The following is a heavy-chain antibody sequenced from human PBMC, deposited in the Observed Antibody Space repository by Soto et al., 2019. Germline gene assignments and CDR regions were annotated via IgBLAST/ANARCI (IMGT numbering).Heavy chain of an antibody. CDR1: GFTFSSYA. CDR3: AQAEGRDFRVKGAFNI. Sequence: GGSLRLSCAASGFTFSSYAMSWVRQAPGKGLEWVSGISGSGGSTYYADSVKGRFTISRDNSKNILYMQMNSLRDEDTAVYYCAQAEGRDFRVKGAFNIGAQGTMFTVSS. J-gene: IGHJ3*02. V-gene: IGHV3-23*01. CDR2: ISGSGGST. D-gene: IGHD3-10*01.